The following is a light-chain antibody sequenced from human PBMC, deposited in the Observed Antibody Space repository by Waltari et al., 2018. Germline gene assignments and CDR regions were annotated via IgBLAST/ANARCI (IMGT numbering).Light chain of an antibody. Sequence: QSALTQTPSVSGSPGQSVTISCTGTSSAVGLFNRVSWYQQAPGTAPKLIIYEVVIRPSGVPNRFSGSKSGNTASLTISGLQAEDQADYYCSSHTRRNTLIFGGGTKVTVL. J-gene: IGLJ2*01. CDR2: EVV. V-gene: IGLV2-18*02. CDR1: SSAVGLFNR. CDR3: SSHTRRNTLI.